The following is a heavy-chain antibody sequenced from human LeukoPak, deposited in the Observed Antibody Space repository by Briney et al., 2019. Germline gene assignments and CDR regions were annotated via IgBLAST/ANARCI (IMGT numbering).Heavy chain of an antibody. V-gene: IGHV1-18*01. CDR2: ITTYNGNP. CDR1: GYTFTSYG. J-gene: IGHJ6*02. CDR3: ARDHQYSSSSGQIGYGMDV. Sequence: GASVKVSCKASGYTFTSYGISWVRQAPGQGLEWMGWITTYNGNPTYAQKLQDRVTMTTDTSTSTAYMELRSLRSDDTAVYYCARDHQYSSSSGQIGYGMDVWGQGTTVTVSS. D-gene: IGHD6-6*01.